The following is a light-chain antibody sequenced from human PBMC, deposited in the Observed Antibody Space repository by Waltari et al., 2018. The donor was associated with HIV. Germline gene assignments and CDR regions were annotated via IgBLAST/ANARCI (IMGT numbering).Light chain of an antibody. CDR2: SNN. CDR3: AAWTDSLSGVV. Sequence: QSVLTQPPSASGTPGQRVTISCSGSSSNIGSYYVYWYQQLPGTAPKRLIYSNNQRPSGVPDRFSGSKSGTSASLAISGLRSEDEADYYCAAWTDSLSGVVFGGGTKLSVL. V-gene: IGLV1-47*01. CDR1: SSNIGSYY. J-gene: IGLJ2*01.